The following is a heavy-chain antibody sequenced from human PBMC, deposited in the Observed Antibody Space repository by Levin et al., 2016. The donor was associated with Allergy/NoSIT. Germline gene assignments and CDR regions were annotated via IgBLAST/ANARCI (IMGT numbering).Heavy chain of an antibody. CDR3: TKSGGHGWPIDY. CDR2: ISGSDGFT. CDR1: GFTFSNYA. Sequence: GESLKISCTASGFTFSNYAMTWVRQAPGKGLEWVSTISGSDGFTYYAGSVKGRFTISRDNSKNTLYLQMNSLRAEDTALYYCTKSGGHGWPIDYWGQGTLVPVSS. D-gene: IGHD6-19*01. J-gene: IGHJ4*02. V-gene: IGHV3-23*01.